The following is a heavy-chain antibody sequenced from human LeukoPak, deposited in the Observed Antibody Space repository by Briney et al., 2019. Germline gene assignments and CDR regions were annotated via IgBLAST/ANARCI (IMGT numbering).Heavy chain of an antibody. CDR1: GGTFSSYA. V-gene: IGHV1-2*02. CDR2: INPNSGGT. Sequence: GSSVKVSCKASGGTFSSYAISWVRQAPGQGLEWMGWINPNSGGTNYAQKFQGRVTMTRDTSISTAYMELSRLRSDDTAVYYCARDEGRSSWYLFYYYYMDVWGNGTTVTVSS. CDR3: ARDEGRSSWYLFYYYYMDV. J-gene: IGHJ6*03. D-gene: IGHD6-13*01.